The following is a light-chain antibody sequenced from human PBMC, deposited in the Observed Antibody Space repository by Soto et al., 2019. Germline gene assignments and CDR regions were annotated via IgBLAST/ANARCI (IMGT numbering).Light chain of an antibody. CDR3: QQYNSYPLT. CDR1: QSISSL. V-gene: IGKV1-5*03. CDR2: KAS. Sequence: DIQMTQSPSTLSASVGDRVTITCRASQSISSLLAWYQQKPGRAPTLLIYKASALDRGVPSRFSGSGSGTEFTLTISSLQPDDFATYYCQQYNSYPLTFGQGTRLEIK. J-gene: IGKJ5*01.